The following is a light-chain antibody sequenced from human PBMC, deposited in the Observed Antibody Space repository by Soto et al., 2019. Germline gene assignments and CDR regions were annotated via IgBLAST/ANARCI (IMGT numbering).Light chain of an antibody. CDR1: QNIDSY. CDR3: QHPYRNPPFT. J-gene: IGKJ2*01. V-gene: IGKV1-39*01. Sequence: IQMTQSPCSLSTSVGDRATITCRSSQNIDSYLNWYQQKPGKAPRLLIYATSSLQSGVPSRFSGSRSGTDFTLTITTLQPEDFATYYCQHPYRNPPFTFGQGTKVDIK. CDR2: ATS.